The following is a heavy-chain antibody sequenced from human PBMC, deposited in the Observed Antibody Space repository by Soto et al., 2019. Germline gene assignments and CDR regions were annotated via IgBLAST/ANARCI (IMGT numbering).Heavy chain of an antibody. CDR2: INKNGRWI. Sequence: GGSLRLSCAASGFPFRESWMSWVRQAPGKGLEFVSNINKNGRWINYLDSVKGRFTISRDNAKKSVFLQMNSLRAEDAAVYYCARDPAYSSFDLWGQGTLVTVSS. V-gene: IGHV3-7*01. J-gene: IGHJ4*02. CDR3: ARDPAYSSFDL. CDR1: GFPFRESW. D-gene: IGHD6-13*01.